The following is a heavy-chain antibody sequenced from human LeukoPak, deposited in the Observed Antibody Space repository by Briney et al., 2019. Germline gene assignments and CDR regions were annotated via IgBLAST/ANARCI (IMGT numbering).Heavy chain of an antibody. D-gene: IGHD3-22*01. CDR2: ISYDGSNK. CDR1: GFTFSSYA. V-gene: IGHV3-30-3*01. CDR3: AKGPTTYYYDSSGYY. J-gene: IGHJ4*02. Sequence: GGSLRLSCAASGFTFSSYAVHWVRQAPGKGLEWVAVISYDGSNKYYADSVKGRFTISRDNSKNTLYLQMNSLRAEDTAVYYCAKGPTTYYYDSSGYYWGQGTLVTVSS.